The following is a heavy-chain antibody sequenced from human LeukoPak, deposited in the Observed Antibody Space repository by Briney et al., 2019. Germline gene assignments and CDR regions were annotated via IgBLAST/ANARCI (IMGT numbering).Heavy chain of an antibody. CDR2: INQDASTT. CDR3: AIQSTVTTNFEY. V-gene: IGHV3-7*01. CDR1: GFTFSSYW. J-gene: IGHJ4*02. D-gene: IGHD4-17*01. Sequence: PAGSLRLSCAASGFTFSSYWVNWVRQTPEKGLEWVANINQDASTTYYVDSVKGRFTISRDNAKNSVYLQLNSLRAEDTAVYHCAIQSTVTTNFEYWGQGTLVTVSS.